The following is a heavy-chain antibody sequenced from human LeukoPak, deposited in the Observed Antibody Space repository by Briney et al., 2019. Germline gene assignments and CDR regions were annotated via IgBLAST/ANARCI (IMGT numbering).Heavy chain of an antibody. CDR1: GFTFSSYG. V-gene: IGHV3-33*01. D-gene: IGHD4-17*01. Sequence: GRSLRLSCAASGFTFSSYGMHWVRQAPGKGLEWVAVIWYDGSNKYYADSVKGRFTISRDNSKNTLYLQMNSLRAEDTAMYYCARDFNRRDLYGDPIGWGQGALVTVSS. CDR3: ARDFNRRDLYGDPIG. J-gene: IGHJ4*02. CDR2: IWYDGSNK.